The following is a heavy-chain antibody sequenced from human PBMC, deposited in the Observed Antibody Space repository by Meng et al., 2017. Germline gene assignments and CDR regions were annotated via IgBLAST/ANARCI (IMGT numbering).Heavy chain of an antibody. Sequence: VQLVESGGGFVQPGGFLRPSCAASGFTFSSYGMHWVRQAPGKGLEWVAVIWYDGSNKYYADSVKGRFTISRDNSKNTLYLQMNSLRAEDTAVYYCATHCTNGVCYSYWGQGTLVTVSS. V-gene: IGHV3-33*01. J-gene: IGHJ4*02. CDR1: GFTFSSYG. CDR2: IWYDGSNK. D-gene: IGHD2-8*01. CDR3: ATHCTNGVCYSY.